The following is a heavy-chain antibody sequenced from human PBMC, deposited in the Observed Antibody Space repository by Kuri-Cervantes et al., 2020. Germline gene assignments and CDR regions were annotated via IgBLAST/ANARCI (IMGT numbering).Heavy chain of an antibody. D-gene: IGHD3-10*01. V-gene: IGHV1-69*02. CDR1: GGTFSSYT. CDR2: IIPILGIA. CDR3: ARLLGRGY. J-gene: IGHJ4*02. Sequence: SVKVSCKASGGTFSSYTISWVRQAPGQGLEWMGRIIPILGIANYAQKFQGRVTMTRDTSTSTVYMELSSLRSEDTAVYYCARLLGRGYWGQGTLVTVSS.